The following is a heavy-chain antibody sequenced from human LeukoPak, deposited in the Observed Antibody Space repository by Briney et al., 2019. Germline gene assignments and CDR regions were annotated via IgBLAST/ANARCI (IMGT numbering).Heavy chain of an antibody. D-gene: IGHD6-13*01. Sequence: GESLRLSCAASGFTFSSYGMHWVHQAPGKGLEWVAVISYDGTNKYYGDSVKGRFTISRDNSKNTLYLQMNSLRAEDTAVYYCAKGYGQRLVNNWFDPWGQGTLVTVSS. CDR3: AKGYGQRLVNNWFDP. CDR2: ISYDGTNK. J-gene: IGHJ5*02. CDR1: GFTFSSYG. V-gene: IGHV3-30*18.